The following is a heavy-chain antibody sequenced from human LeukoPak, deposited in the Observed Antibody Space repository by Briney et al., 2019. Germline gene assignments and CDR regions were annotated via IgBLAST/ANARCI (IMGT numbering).Heavy chain of an antibody. J-gene: IGHJ5*02. CDR2: INHSGST. CDR3: ARGGYTYYYGSGPPSNWFDP. Sequence: SETLSLTCTVSGGSISGSSYYWGWIRQPPGKGLEWIGEINHSGSTNYNPSLKSRVTISVDTSKNQFSLKLSSVTAADTAVYYCARGGYTYYYGSGPPSNWFDPWGQGTLVTVSP. CDR1: GGSISGSSYY. V-gene: IGHV4-39*07. D-gene: IGHD3-10*01.